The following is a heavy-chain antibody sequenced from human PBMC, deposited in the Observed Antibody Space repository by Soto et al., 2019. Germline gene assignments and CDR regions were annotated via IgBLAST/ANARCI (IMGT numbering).Heavy chain of an antibody. J-gene: IGHJ4*02. CDR2: IDGDDDK. D-gene: IGHD3-3*01. CDR1: GFSLRSTGMC. CDR3: ARTTVARSGYFFDS. Sequence: SGPTLVNPTQTLTLTCTFSGFSLRSTGMCVSWIRQPPGKALEWLALIDGDDDKCYSTSLETRLTISKDTSKNQVVLTMTNMDPVDTATYYCARTTVARSGYFFDSWGQGTLVTVSS. V-gene: IGHV2-70*01.